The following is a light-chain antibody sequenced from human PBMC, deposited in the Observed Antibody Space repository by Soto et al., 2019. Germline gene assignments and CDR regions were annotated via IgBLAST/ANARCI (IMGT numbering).Light chain of an antibody. CDR3: SAYARSNIYV. J-gene: IGLJ1*01. Sequence: QSVLTQPPSASGSPGQSVTISCTGTNDDVGGYNYVSWYQHHPGKAPKLMIYEVTKRPSGVPDRFSGSKSCSTASLTVSGLQDEAEADYHCSAYARSNIYVFGTGTKLTVL. V-gene: IGLV2-8*01. CDR2: EVT. CDR1: NDDVGGYNY.